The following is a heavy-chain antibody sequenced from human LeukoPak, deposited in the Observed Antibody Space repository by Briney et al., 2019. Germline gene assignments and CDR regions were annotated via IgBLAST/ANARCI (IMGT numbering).Heavy chain of an antibody. CDR2: ISGSGGST. V-gene: IGHV3-23*01. CDR3: AKDPQRCSGGSCYFYYYYYMDV. CDR1: GFTFSSYA. J-gene: IGHJ6*03. Sequence: GGSLRLSCAASGFTFSSYAMSWVRQAPRKGLEWVSAISGSGGSTYYADSVKGRFTISRDNPKNTLYLQMNSLRAEDTAVYYCAKDPQRCSGGSCYFYYYYYMDVWGKGTTVTVSS. D-gene: IGHD2-15*01.